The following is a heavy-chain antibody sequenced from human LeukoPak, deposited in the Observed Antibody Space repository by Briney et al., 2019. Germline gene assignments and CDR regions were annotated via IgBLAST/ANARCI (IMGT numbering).Heavy chain of an antibody. J-gene: IGHJ4*02. CDR2: INPTGDST. CDR1: GYTFSSYY. V-gene: IGHV1-46*01. CDR3: AREASGGYFDY. Sequence: GASVKVSCKASGYTFSSYYMHWVRRAPGQGLEWVGLINPTGDSTNYAQNFRGRVTMTRDTSTSTVYMDLSSLRSEDTAVYHCAREASGGYFDYWGQGTLVTVSS. D-gene: IGHD4-23*01.